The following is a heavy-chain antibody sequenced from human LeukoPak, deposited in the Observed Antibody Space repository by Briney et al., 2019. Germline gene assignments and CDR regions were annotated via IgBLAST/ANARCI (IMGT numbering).Heavy chain of an antibody. J-gene: IGHJ6*02. CDR1: GFTFSSYA. CDR2: ISYDGSNK. V-gene: IGHV3-30-3*01. D-gene: IGHD2-15*01. Sequence: GGSLRLSCAASGFTFSSYAMHWVRQAPGKGLEWVAVISYDGSNKYYADSVKGRFTISKDNSKNTLYLQMNSLRAEDTAVYYCARDLRDCSGGSCYDYYYGMDVRGQGTTVTVSS. CDR3: ARDLRDCSGGSCYDYYYGMDV.